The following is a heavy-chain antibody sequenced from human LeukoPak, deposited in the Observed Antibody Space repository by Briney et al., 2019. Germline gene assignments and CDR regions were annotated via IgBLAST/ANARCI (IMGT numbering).Heavy chain of an antibody. D-gene: IGHD2-2*01. J-gene: IGHJ4*02. CDR1: GYTFTSYG. V-gene: IGHV1-18*01. CDR3: ARAPQYCSSTSCYEFDY. Sequence: ASVKVSCKASGYTFTSYGISWVRQAPGQGLEWMGWISAYNGNTNYAQKLQGRVTMTTDTSTSTAYMELRSLRSDDTAVYYCARAPQYCSSTSCYEFDYWGQGTLVTVSS. CDR2: ISAYNGNT.